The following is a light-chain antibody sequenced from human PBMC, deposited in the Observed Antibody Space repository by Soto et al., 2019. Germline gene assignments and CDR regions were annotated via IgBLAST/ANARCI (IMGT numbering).Light chain of an antibody. CDR1: QSISSW. V-gene: IGKV1-5*01. Sequence: DIQMTQSPSTLSASVGDRVTITCRASQSISSWLAWYQQKPGKAPKLLIYDASSLESGVPSRFSGSGSGTEFTLTISSLQPDDFATYYCQRYDTYWHTFGQGTKLEIK. CDR2: DAS. CDR3: QRYDTYWHT. J-gene: IGKJ2*01.